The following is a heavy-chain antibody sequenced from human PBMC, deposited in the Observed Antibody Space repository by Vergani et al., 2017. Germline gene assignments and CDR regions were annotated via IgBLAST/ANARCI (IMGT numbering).Heavy chain of an antibody. CDR3: ARGPPLMSYGMDV. CDR2: IGTAGDT. J-gene: IGHJ6*02. Sequence: EVQLVESGGGLVQPGGSLRLSCAASGFTVSSNYMSWVRQAPGKGLEWVSVIGTAGDTYYPGSVKGRFTISRENAKNSLYLQMNSLRAGDTAVYYCARGPPLMSYGMDVWGQGTTVTVSS. CDR1: GFTVSSNY. V-gene: IGHV3-13*01.